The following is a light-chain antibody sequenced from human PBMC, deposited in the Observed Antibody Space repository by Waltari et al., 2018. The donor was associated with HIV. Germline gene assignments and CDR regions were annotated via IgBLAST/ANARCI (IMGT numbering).Light chain of an antibody. Sequence: DIQMTQSPSSLSAPVGDTVTITCRASQGISDSLAWVQQPPGKGPRSLIYAASTLQSGVPSKFSGSGSGTDFTLTINSLQPRDIATYYCQPYKYYPFIFRPGTKVDI. V-gene: IGKV1-16*02. CDR3: QPYKYYPFI. CDR1: QGISDS. CDR2: AAS. J-gene: IGKJ3*01.